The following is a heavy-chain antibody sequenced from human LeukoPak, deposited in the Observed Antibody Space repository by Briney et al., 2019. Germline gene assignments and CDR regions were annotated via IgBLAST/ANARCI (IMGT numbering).Heavy chain of an antibody. CDR3: ARHTAMFAYYFDY. Sequence: SETLSLTCTVSGGSIGTYHWSWIRQAPGRGLEWIGYIYYSGNTNYNPSLKSRVTISVDMSKDQFSLKLSSVTAADTAVYYCARHTAMFAYYFDYWGQGTLVTVSS. J-gene: IGHJ4*02. D-gene: IGHD5-18*01. V-gene: IGHV4-59*08. CDR1: GGSIGTYH. CDR2: IYYSGNT.